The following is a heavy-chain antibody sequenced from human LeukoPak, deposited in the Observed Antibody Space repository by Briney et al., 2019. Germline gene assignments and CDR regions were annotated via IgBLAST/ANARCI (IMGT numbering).Heavy chain of an antibody. J-gene: IGHJ6*03. CDR2: IYTSGST. CDR1: GGSISSGSYY. Sequence: VQPSQTLSLTCTVSGGSISSGSYYWSWIRQPAGKGLEWIGRIYTSGSTNYNPSLKSRVTISVDTSKNQFSLKLSSVTAADTAVYYCARLAKVRGVRPPASYYYYYYMDVWGKGTTVTVSS. CDR3: ARLAKVRGVRPPASYYYYYYMDV. D-gene: IGHD3-10*01. V-gene: IGHV4-61*02.